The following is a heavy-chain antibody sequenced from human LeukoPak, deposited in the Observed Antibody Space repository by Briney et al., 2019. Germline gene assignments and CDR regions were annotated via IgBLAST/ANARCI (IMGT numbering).Heavy chain of an antibody. CDR1: GGSIRSYY. CDR3: ARHDRYTSGWYAPSFDY. V-gene: IGHV4-59*08. J-gene: IGHJ4*02. Sequence: PSETLSLTCTVSGGSIRSYYWSWIRQPPGKGLEWIGFIYYSGSTKYNPSLKSRVTISVDTSKNQFSLNLSSVTAADTAVYYCARHDRYTSGWYAPSFDYWSQGTLVTVSS. D-gene: IGHD6-19*01. CDR2: IYYSGST.